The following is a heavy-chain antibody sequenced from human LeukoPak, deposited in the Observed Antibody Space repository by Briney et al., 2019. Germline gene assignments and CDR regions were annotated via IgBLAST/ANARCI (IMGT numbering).Heavy chain of an antibody. D-gene: IGHD1-26*01. J-gene: IGHJ1*01. CDR3: ATSYSGSYYVDAEYFQH. CDR1: SGSISSSSYY. V-gene: IGHV4-39*01. Sequence: SETLSLTCTVSSGSISSSSYYWGWIRQPPGKGLEWIGSIYYSGSTYYNPSLKSRVTISVDTSKNQFSPKLSSVTAADTAVYYCATSYSGSYYVDAEYFQHWGQGTLVTVSS. CDR2: IYYSGST.